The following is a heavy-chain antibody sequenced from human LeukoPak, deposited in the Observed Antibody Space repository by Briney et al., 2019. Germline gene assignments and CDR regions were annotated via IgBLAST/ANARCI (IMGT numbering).Heavy chain of an antibody. Sequence: PGGSLSLSCAASGFTFSDHYMDCVRQAPGKGMEWVGRTRNKANSYTTEYAASVKGRFTISRDNAKNSVFLQMNSLRTEDTALYYCARIGHDLYQTFDSWGHGTLITVSS. CDR3: ARIGHDLYQTFDS. J-gene: IGHJ5*01. CDR1: GFTFSDHY. D-gene: IGHD2-2*01. CDR2: TRNKANSYTT. V-gene: IGHV3-72*01.